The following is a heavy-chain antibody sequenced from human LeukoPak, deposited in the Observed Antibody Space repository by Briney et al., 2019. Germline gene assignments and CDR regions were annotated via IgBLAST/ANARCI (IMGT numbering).Heavy chain of an antibody. CDR2: MNPNSGNT. CDR1: GYTFTSYD. Sequence: ASVKVSCKASGYTFTSYDINWVRQATGQGLEWMGWMNPNSGNTGYAQKFQGRVTMTRNTSISTAYMELSSLRSEDTAVYYCARGRTVTTYYYYGMDVWGQGTTVTVSS. CDR3: ARGRTVTTYYYYGMDV. J-gene: IGHJ6*02. D-gene: IGHD4-17*01. V-gene: IGHV1-8*01.